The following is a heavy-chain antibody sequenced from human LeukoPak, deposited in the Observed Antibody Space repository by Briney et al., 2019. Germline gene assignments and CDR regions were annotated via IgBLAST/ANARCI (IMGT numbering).Heavy chain of an antibody. V-gene: IGHV3-23*01. CDR1: GFTFSSYA. Sequence: GGSLRLSCAASGFTFSSYAMSWVRQAPGKGLEWVSAISGSGGSTYYADSVKGRFTISRDNSKNTLYLQMNSLRAEDTAVYYCAKDVAALQWLAGYYFDYWGQGTLVTVSS. J-gene: IGHJ4*02. CDR3: AKDVAALQWLAGYYFDY. CDR2: ISGSGGST. D-gene: IGHD6-19*01.